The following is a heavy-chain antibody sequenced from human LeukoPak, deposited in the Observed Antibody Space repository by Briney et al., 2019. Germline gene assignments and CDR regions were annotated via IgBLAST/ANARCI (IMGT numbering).Heavy chain of an antibody. V-gene: IGHV4-4*09. Sequence: SETLSLTCTVSGGSISNFYWSWIRQPPGKGLEWIGYIYTSGSTNYNPSLKSRVTISVDTSKNQFSLKLSSVTAADTAVYYCARGSRWLPFDYWGQGTLVTVSS. D-gene: IGHD3-22*01. CDR1: GGSISNFY. CDR3: ARGSRWLPFDY. CDR2: IYTSGST. J-gene: IGHJ4*02.